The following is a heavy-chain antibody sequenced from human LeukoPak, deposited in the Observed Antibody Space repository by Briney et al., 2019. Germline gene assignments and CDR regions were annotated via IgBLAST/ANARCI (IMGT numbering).Heavy chain of an antibody. J-gene: IGHJ4*02. Sequence: KFQGRVTITRDTSASTAYMELSSLRSEDTAVYYCARDGLDKQQLVTRFDYWGQGTLVTVSS. CDR3: ARDGLDKQQLVTRFDY. V-gene: IGHV1-3*01. D-gene: IGHD6-13*01.